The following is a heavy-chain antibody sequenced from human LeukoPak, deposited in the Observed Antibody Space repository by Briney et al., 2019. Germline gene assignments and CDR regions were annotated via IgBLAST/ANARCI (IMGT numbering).Heavy chain of an antibody. D-gene: IGHD6-13*01. J-gene: IGHJ5*02. CDR2: IYYSGST. V-gene: IGHV4-59*06. CDR1: GGSISSYY. Sequence: SETLSLTCTVSGGSISSYYWSWIRQPAGKGLEWIGYIYYSGSTNYNPSLKSRVTISVDTSKNQFSLKLSSVTAADTAVYYCARAGQLEGWFDPWGQGTLVTVSS. CDR3: ARAGQLEGWFDP.